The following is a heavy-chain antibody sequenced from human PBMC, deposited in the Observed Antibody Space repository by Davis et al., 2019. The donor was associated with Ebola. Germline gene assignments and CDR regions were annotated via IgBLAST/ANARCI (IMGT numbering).Heavy chain of an antibody. Sequence: ASVKVSCKASGYTFTSYYMHWVRQAPGQGLEWMGIINPSGGSTSYAQKFQGRVTMTRDTSTSTVYMELSSLRAEDTAVYYCARGLEGYCSSTSCLPPSLDSYGMDVWGQGTTVTVSS. CDR2: INPSGGST. D-gene: IGHD2-2*01. CDR3: ARGLEGYCSSTSCLPPSLDSYGMDV. J-gene: IGHJ6*02. V-gene: IGHV1-46*01. CDR1: GYTFTSYY.